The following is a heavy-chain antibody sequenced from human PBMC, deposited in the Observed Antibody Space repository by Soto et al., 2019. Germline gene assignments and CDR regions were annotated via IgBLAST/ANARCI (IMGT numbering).Heavy chain of an antibody. CDR1: GVSIISGGYY. CDR2: IYYSGST. V-gene: IGHV4-31*03. D-gene: IGHD3-3*01. J-gene: IGHJ6*02. CDR3: ARARTTLADDFWSGYLGGMEG. Sequence: SETLSLTCTVSGVSIISGGYYWILIRQHPGKGLEWIGYIYYSGSTYYNPSLKSRVTISVDTSKNQFSLKLSSVTAADTAVYYCARARTTLADDFWSGYLGGMEGWGQGTTVTVSS.